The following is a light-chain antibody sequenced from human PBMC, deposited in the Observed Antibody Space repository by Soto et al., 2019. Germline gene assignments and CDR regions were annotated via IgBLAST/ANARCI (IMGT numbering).Light chain of an antibody. CDR3: QSYDSSLSGWV. V-gene: IGLV1-40*01. J-gene: IGLJ3*02. CDR1: SSNIGAGYD. Sequence: QSVLTQPPSVSGGPGQRVTISCTGSSSNIGAGYDVHWYQQLPGTAPKLLIFGNNNRPSGVPDRFSGSKSGTSASLAITGLQAEDEADYYCQSYDSSLSGWVFGGGTKLTVL. CDR2: GNN.